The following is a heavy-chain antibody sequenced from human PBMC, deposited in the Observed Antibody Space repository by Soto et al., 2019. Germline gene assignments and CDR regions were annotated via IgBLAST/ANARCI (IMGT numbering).Heavy chain of an antibody. V-gene: IGHV3-33*01. D-gene: IGHD2-15*01. J-gene: IGHJ4*02. CDR3: AREGTYCSGGSCYPHFDY. Sequence: QVQLVESGGGVVQPGRSLRLSCAASGFTFSSYGMHWVRQAPCKGLEWVAVIWYDGSNKYYADSVKGRFTISRDNSKNTLYLQMNSLRAEDTAVYYCAREGTYCSGGSCYPHFDYWGQGTLVTVSS. CDR2: IWYDGSNK. CDR1: GFTFSSYG.